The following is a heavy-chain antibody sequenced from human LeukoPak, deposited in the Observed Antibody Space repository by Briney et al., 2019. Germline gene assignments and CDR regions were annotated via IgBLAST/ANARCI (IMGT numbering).Heavy chain of an antibody. CDR3: ARIPLGYSGAYYFDY. CDR1: RGSFSGSIRSYY. CDR2: ISSSGSV. Sequence: LETLSLTCTVSRGSFSGSIRSYYWSWLRQPPGKGLEWIGYISSSGSVNDNPSLRSRVTISVDTSKNQFFLNLSSVSAADTAVYYCARIPLGYSGAYYFDYWGQGTLVTVSP. D-gene: IGHD5-12*01. V-gene: IGHV4-4*09. J-gene: IGHJ4*02.